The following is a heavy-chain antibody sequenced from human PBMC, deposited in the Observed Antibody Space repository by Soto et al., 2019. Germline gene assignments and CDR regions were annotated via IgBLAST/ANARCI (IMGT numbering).Heavy chain of an antibody. Sequence: QVQLVESGGGVVQPGKSLRLSCAASGFTFSSYGIHWVRQAPGKGLEWVAAISYDGSDQYYADSVKGRLTISRDNSKGTLSLQMNIRRAEDTVLYYCAKDFFHRVDTVMGWVDFWGRGTLVTVSS. D-gene: IGHD5-18*01. CDR3: AKDFFHRVDTVMGWVDF. CDR2: ISYDGSDQ. CDR1: GFTFSSYG. J-gene: IGHJ4*02. V-gene: IGHV3-30*18.